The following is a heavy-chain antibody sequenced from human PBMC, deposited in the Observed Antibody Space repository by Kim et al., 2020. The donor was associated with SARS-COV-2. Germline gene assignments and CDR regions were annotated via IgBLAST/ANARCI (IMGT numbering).Heavy chain of an antibody. CDR2: INPNSGGT. J-gene: IGHJ4*02. Sequence: ASVKVSCKASGYTFTGYYMHWVRQAPGQGLEWMGRINPNSGGTNYAQKFQGRVTMTRDTSISTAYMELSRLRSDDTAVYYCASDIPGYYYGSGVEQNDYWGQGTLVTVSS. V-gene: IGHV1-2*06. D-gene: IGHD3-10*01. CDR1: GYTFTGYY. CDR3: ASDIPGYYYGSGVEQNDY.